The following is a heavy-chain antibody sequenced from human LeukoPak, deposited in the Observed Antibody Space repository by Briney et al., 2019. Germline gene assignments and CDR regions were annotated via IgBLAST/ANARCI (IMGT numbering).Heavy chain of an antibody. J-gene: IGHJ4*02. CDR2: IHYSGST. Sequence: SETLSLTCTVSGGSISGYFWSWIRQPPGKGLEWIGYIHYSGSTDYNPSLNSRVTISVDTSKNQFSLRLSSVTAADTAVYYCARYGITIVRGGKYYFDSWGQGTLVTVPS. CDR3: ARYGITIVRGGKYYFDS. V-gene: IGHV4-59*08. CDR1: GGSISGYF. D-gene: IGHD3-10*01.